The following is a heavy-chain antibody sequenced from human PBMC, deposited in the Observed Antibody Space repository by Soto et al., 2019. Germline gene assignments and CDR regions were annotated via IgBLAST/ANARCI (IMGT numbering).Heavy chain of an antibody. CDR3: AKDQGRITMIVVGWGAFDI. Sequence: GGSLRLSCAASGFTFSSYAMSWVRQAPGKGLEWVSAISGSGGSTYYADSVKGRFTISRDNSKNTLYLQMNSLRAEDTAVYYCAKDQGRITMIVVGWGAFDIWGQGTMVTVSS. D-gene: IGHD3-22*01. CDR2: ISGSGGST. CDR1: GFTFSSYA. V-gene: IGHV3-23*01. J-gene: IGHJ3*02.